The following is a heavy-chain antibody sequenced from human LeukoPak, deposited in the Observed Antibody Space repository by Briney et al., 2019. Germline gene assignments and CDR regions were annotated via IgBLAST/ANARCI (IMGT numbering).Heavy chain of an antibody. CDR1: GGSISNYC. CDR2: IYSRGNT. D-gene: IGHD3-22*01. Sequence: SETLSLTCTVSGGSISNYCWSWIRQPAGKGLEWIGLIYSRGNTNYNPSLKSRVTMSVDTSKNQFSLKLSSVTAADTAVYYCARTPIYYYDNSGYYNWGQGTLVTVSS. J-gene: IGHJ4*02. V-gene: IGHV4-4*07. CDR3: ARTPIYYYDNSGYYN.